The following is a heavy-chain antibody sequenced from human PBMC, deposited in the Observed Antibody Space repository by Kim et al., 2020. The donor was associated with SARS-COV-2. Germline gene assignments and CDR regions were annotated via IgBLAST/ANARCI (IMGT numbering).Heavy chain of an antibody. CDR3: AKDHQIAVAGYFDY. Sequence: GGSLRLSCAASGFTFGDYAMHWVRQAPGKGLEWVSGISWNSGSIGYADSVKGRFTISRDNAKNSLYLQMNSLRAEDTALYYCAKDHQIAVAGYFDYWGQGTLVTVSS. CDR1: GFTFGDYA. CDR2: ISWNSGSI. D-gene: IGHD6-19*01. V-gene: IGHV3-9*01. J-gene: IGHJ4*02.